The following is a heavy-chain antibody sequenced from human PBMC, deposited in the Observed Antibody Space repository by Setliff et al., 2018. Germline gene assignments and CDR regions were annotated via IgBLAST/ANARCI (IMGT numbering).Heavy chain of an antibody. D-gene: IGHD3-9*01. CDR1: GYTSSSYA. J-gene: IGHJ4*02. V-gene: IGHV3-48*03. Sequence: PGGSLRLSCAASGYTSSSYAMTWVRQAPGKGLEWVSMISGSAQTTYYADSVKGRFTISRDNAKNSLYLQMNSLRAEDTAVYYCARDLTSVLRYFDWLAALDYWGQGTLVTVSS. CDR2: ISGSAQTT. CDR3: ARDLTSVLRYFDWLAALDY.